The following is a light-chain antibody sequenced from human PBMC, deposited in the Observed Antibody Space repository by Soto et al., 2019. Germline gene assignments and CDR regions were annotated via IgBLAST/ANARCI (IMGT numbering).Light chain of an antibody. CDR1: QSVSSSY. J-gene: IGKJ1*01. Sequence: EIVLTQSPGTLSLSPGERATLSCRASQSVSSSYLAWYQQKPGLAPRLLMYGASSRATGIPDRFIGSGSGTDFTLTISRLETEDFAVYYCQQYGSSPWTFGQGTKVEIK. CDR3: QQYGSSPWT. V-gene: IGKV3-20*01. CDR2: GAS.